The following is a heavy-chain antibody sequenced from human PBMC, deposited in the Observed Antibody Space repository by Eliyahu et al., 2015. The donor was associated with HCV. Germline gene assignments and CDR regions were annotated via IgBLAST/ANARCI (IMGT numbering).Heavy chain of an antibody. D-gene: IGHD4-17*01. Sequence: EVQLVESGGGLIQPGGSLRLSCEVSGFTFSHAWMGWVRQAPGKGLEWVGRVQSQTVGGATDYAAPVKGRFTISRDDSANTVFLQMNSLKSEDTAVYYCTTDYGDYGTNLPTGFDYWGQGTLVTVSS. J-gene: IGHJ4*02. CDR1: GFTFSHAW. CDR3: TTDYGDYGTNLPTGFDY. CDR2: VQSQTVGGAT. V-gene: IGHV3-15*01.